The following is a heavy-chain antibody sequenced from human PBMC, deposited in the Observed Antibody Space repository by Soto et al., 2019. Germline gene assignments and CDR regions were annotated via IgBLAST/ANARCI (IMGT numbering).Heavy chain of an antibody. CDR1: GGSVSSGSYY. CDR2: IYYSGST. Sequence: KASDTLSLTCTVSGGSVSSGSYYWSWIRQPPGKGLEWIGYIYYSGSTNYNPSLKSRVTISVDTSKNQFSLKLSSVTAADTAVYYCARNYYDSSGYFDYWGQGTLVTVS. J-gene: IGHJ4*02. CDR3: ARNYYDSSGYFDY. V-gene: IGHV4-61*01. D-gene: IGHD3-22*01.